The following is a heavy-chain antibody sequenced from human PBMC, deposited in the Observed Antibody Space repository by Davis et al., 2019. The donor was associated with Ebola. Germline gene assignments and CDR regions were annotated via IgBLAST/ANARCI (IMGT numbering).Heavy chain of an antibody. Sequence: AASVKVSCKTSGDTFRSYTISWVRQAPGQGLEWMGKIIPMIDMTNYAQNSQGRVTITADKSTNTVYMELSNLRSEDTAVYYCARDLQTGTGWYSPCDYWGQGTLVTVSS. D-gene: IGHD6-19*01. V-gene: IGHV1-69*04. CDR1: GDTFRSYT. CDR3: ARDLQTGTGWYSPCDY. CDR2: IIPMIDMT. J-gene: IGHJ4*02.